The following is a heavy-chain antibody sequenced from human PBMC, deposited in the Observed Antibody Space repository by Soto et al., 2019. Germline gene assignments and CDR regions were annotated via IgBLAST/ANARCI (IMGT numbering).Heavy chain of an antibody. CDR2: INPSGGTT. CDR1: GYTFTYNF. V-gene: IGHV1-46*01. Sequence: ASVKVSCKASGYTFTYNFMHWVRQAPGHRLDCRRIINPSGGTTRAAHKFEGRVTMTKDSSTSTVYMALSTLTPGDKAVYYCARGLHMAGVHYKKYYFDYWG. CDR3: ARGLHMAGVHYKKYYFDY. D-gene: IGHD1-20*01. J-gene: IGHJ4*01.